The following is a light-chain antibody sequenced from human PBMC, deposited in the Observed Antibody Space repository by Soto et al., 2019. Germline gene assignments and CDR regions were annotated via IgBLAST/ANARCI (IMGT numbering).Light chain of an antibody. J-gene: IGKJ1*01. V-gene: IGKV1-5*03. Sequence: DIQMTQSPSTLSASVGDRVTITCRASQSISSWLAWYQQKPGKAPKLLIYKASSLESEVPSRFSGSGSGTEFTLTISSLQPDDFATYYCQQYNHYSWPFGQGTKVEIK. CDR1: QSISSW. CDR3: QQYNHYSWP. CDR2: KAS.